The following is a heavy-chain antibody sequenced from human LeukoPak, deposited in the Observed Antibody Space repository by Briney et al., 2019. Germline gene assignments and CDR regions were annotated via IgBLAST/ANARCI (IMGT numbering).Heavy chain of an antibody. J-gene: IGHJ4*02. V-gene: IGHV1-69*13. Sequence: SVKVSCKASGGTFSSYAISWVRQAPGQGLEWMGGIIPIFGTANYAQKFRGRVTITAEESTSTAYMELSSLRSEDTAVYYCARDLFTDHRSAPNWGQGTLVTVSS. CDR1: GGTFSSYA. CDR3: ARDLFTDHRSAPN. CDR2: IIPIFGTA.